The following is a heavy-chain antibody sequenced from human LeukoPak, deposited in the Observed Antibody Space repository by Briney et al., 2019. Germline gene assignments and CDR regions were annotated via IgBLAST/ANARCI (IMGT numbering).Heavy chain of an antibody. J-gene: IGHJ4*02. CDR2: ISYDGSNK. Sequence: GRSLRLSCAASGFTFSSYGMYWVRQAPGKGLEWVAVISYDGSNKYYADSVKGRFTISRDNSKNTLYLQMNSLRAEDTAVYYCATHYYGSGSYYNVGYWGQGTLVTVSS. D-gene: IGHD3-10*01. CDR3: ATHYYGSGSYYNVGY. V-gene: IGHV3-30*03. CDR1: GFTFSSYG.